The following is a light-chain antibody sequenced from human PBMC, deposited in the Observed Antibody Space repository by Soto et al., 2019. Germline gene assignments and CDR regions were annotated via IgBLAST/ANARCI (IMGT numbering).Light chain of an antibody. J-gene: IGLJ2*01. CDR1: SSDVGGYNY. CDR2: AVS. V-gene: IGLV2-14*01. CDR3: SSYTSSSTLL. Sequence: QSALTQPASVSGSPGQSITISCTGTSSDVGGYNYVSWYQQHPGKAPKLMIYAVSNRPSGVSNRFSGSKSGNTAPLTISGLQAEDEADYYCSSYTSSSTLLFGGGTKLTVL.